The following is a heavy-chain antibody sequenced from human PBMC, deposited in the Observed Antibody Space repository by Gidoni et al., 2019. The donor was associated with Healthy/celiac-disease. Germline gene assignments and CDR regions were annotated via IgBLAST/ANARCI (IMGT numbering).Heavy chain of an antibody. D-gene: IGHD3-3*01. V-gene: IGHV4-4*02. CDR2: IYHSGST. J-gene: IGHJ2*01. CDR1: GGSISSSNW. CDR3: ARERAVLLFLRVGGWYFDL. Sequence: QVQLQESGPGLVKPSGTLSLTCAVSGGSISSSNWWSWVRQPPGRGLEWIGEIYHSGSTNYNPSLKSRVTISVDKSKNQFSLKLSSVTAADTAVYYCARERAVLLFLRVGGWYFDLWGRGTLVTVSS.